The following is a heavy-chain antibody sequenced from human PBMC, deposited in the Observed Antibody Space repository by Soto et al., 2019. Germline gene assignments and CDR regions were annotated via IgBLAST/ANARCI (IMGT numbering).Heavy chain of an antibody. V-gene: IGHV4-4*02. CDR1: GGSISSSNW. J-gene: IGHJ4*02. Sequence: QVQLQESGPGLVKPSGTLSLTCAVSGGSISSSNWWSLVRQPPGKGLEWIGEIYHSGSTNYNPSLKGRVTLSVDKSKNQFSLKLSSVTAADTAVYYCARVAVAGTRVDYWGQGTLVTVSS. D-gene: IGHD6-19*01. CDR3: ARVAVAGTRVDY. CDR2: IYHSGST.